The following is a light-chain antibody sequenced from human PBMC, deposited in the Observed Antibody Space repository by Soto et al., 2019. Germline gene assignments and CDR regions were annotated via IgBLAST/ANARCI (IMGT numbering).Light chain of an antibody. CDR2: QVA. Sequence: QSVLTQPPSVSAAPGQEVTISCSGTNSNIAKNYVFWYQQQPGKAPKLMIYQVANRPSGVSNRFSGSRSGNTASLTISGLQAEDEADYYCSSYTDSSNYVFGSGTKV. J-gene: IGLJ1*01. CDR3: SSYTDSSNYV. CDR1: NSNIAKNY. V-gene: IGLV2-14*01.